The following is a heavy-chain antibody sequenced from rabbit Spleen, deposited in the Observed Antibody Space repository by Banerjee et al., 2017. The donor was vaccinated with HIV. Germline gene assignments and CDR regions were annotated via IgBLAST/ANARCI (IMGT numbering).Heavy chain of an antibody. CDR1: GFSFSSNW. D-gene: IGHD1-1*01. CDR3: ARDLVAVIGWNFNL. CDR2: INTVTGKS. J-gene: IGHJ4*01. V-gene: IGHV1S45*01. Sequence: QEQLEESGGGLVKPGGTLTLTCTVSGFSFSSNWICWVRQAPGKGLEWIACINTVTGKSVYASWAKGRFIMSRTSSTTVTLQMTSLTAADTATYFCARDLVAVIGWNFNLWGPGTLVTVS.